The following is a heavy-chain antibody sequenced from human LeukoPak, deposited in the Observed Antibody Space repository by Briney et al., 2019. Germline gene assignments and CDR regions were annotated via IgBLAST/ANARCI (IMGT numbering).Heavy chain of an antibody. CDR3: AGKYSSSSPDY. CDR1: GGSISSYY. Sequence: SETLSLTCTVSGGSISSYYWSWIRQPPGKGLEWIGYIYYSGSTNYNPSLKSRVTISVDTSKNQFSLKLSSVTAADTAVYYCAGKYSSSSPDYWGQGTPVTVSS. CDR2: IYYSGST. D-gene: IGHD6-6*01. J-gene: IGHJ4*02. V-gene: IGHV4-59*01.